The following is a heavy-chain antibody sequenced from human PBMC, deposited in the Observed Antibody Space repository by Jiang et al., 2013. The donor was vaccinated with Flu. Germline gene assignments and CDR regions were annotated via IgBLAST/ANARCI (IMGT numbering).Heavy chain of an antibody. CDR3: ARDRLGDYVSPVSNWFDP. D-gene: IGHD4-17*01. CDR1: FTSYG. Sequence: FTSYGMTWLRQAPGQGLEWMGWISAYNGNTKYAQKLQGRVTMTTDTSTGTAYMELRSLRSDDTAVYYCARDRLGDYVSPVSNWFDPWGQGTLVTVSS. V-gene: IGHV1-18*04. CDR2: ISAYNGNT. J-gene: IGHJ5*02.